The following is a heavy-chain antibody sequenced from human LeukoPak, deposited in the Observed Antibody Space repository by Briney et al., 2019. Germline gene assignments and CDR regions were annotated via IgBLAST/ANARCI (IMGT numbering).Heavy chain of an antibody. Sequence: GGSLRLSCAASGFTFDDYAMHWVPQAPGKGLEWVSAISGSGGSTYYADSVKGRFTISRDNSQNTLYLQMNSLRAEDTAVYYCAKCSGGSCYDAFDIWGQGTMVTVSS. CDR1: GFTFDDYA. CDR2: ISGSGGST. D-gene: IGHD2-15*01. V-gene: IGHV3-23*01. J-gene: IGHJ3*02. CDR3: AKCSGGSCYDAFDI.